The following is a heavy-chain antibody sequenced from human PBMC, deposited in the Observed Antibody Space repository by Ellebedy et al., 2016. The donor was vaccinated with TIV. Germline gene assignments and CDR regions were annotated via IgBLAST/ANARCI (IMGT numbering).Heavy chain of an antibody. CDR3: ARDWIIGYGSGSPAVGGMDV. D-gene: IGHD3-10*01. J-gene: IGHJ6*02. V-gene: IGHV3-53*01. CDR1: GFTVSSNY. CDR2: IYSGGST. Sequence: PGGSLRLSCAGSGFTVSSNYMSWVRQAPGKGLEWVSVIYSGGSTYYADSVKGRFTISRDNSKNTLYLQMNSLRAEDTAVYYCARDWIIGYGSGSPAVGGMDVWGQGTTVTVSS.